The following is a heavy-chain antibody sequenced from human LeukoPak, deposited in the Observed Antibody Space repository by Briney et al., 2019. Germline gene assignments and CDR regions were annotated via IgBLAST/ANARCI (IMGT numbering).Heavy chain of an antibody. J-gene: IGHJ4*02. CDR3: ARDLGNIGYYLDY. CDR1: GFTFSSYG. CDR2: IWYDGSKK. D-gene: IGHD2/OR15-2a*01. V-gene: IGHV3-33*01. Sequence: PGGSLSLSCAASGFTFSSYGMHWVRQAPGKGLEWVAVIWYDGSKKYYADSVKGRFTISRDSSKNTLFLQMNSLRAEDTAVYYCARDLGNIGYYLDYWGQGTLVTVSS.